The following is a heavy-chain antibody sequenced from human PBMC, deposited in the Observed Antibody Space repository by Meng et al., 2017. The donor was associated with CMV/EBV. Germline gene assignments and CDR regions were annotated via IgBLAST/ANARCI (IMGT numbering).Heavy chain of an antibody. Sequence: SETLSLTCTVSGYSISSGYYWGWIRQPPGKGLEWIGSIYHSGSTYYNPSLKSRVTISVDTSKNTLYLQMNSLRAEDTAVYYCARTGGWYSFDYWGQGTLVTVSS. CDR2: IYHSGST. J-gene: IGHJ4*02. V-gene: IGHV4-38-2*02. D-gene: IGHD6-19*01. CDR1: GYSISSGYY. CDR3: ARTGGWYSFDY.